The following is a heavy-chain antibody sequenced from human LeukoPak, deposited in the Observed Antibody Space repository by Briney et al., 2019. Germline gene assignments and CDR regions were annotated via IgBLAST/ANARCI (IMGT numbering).Heavy chain of an antibody. D-gene: IGHD3-22*01. CDR1: GFTFSSYA. CDR3: AKAQNYYDSSGFSDY. J-gene: IGHJ4*02. CDR2: ISGSGGST. V-gene: IGHV3-23*01. Sequence: GGSLRLSCAASGFTFSSYAMSWVRQAPGKGLEWVSAISGSGGSTYYAGSVKGRFTISRDNSKNTLYLQMNSLRAEDTAVYYCAKAQNYYDSSGFSDYWGQGTLVTVSS.